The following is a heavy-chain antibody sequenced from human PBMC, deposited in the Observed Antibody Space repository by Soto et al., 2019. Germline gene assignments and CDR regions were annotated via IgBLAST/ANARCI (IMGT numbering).Heavy chain of an antibody. D-gene: IGHD2-15*01. J-gene: IGHJ4*02. CDR3: AREGGRYCTGGSCQVDY. V-gene: IGHV4-39*02. CDR2: IYYSGNT. Sequence: QLQLQESGPGLVKPSETLSLTCTVSGGSISSSGYYWGGIRQPPGKGLEWIGSIYYSGNTYYTPSLKSRVTMSVDTSKNQFSLKLSSVTAADTAVYYCAREGGRYCTGGSCQVDYWGQGTLVTVSS. CDR1: GGSISSSGYY.